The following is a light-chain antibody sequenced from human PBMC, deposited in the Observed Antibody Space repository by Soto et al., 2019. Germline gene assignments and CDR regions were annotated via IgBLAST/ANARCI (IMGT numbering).Light chain of an antibody. CDR1: SXNVGGYNY. Sequence: QSALPQPGSESGSPGQPITIYCTGTSXNVGGYNYVSWYHQHPGKAPKLMIYEVSNRPSGVSNRFSGSKSGNTASLTISRLQAEDEADYHCSSYTRSSTYVIGTGTKVTVL. CDR3: SSYTRSSTYV. J-gene: IGLJ1*01. CDR2: EVS. V-gene: IGLV2-14*01.